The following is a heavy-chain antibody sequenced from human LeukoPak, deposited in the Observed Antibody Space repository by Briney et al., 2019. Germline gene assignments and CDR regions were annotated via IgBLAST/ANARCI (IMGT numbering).Heavy chain of an antibody. CDR3: AKGDTAMGAFDY. CDR2: IYYSGST. D-gene: IGHD5-18*01. CDR1: GGSINSYY. Sequence: PSETLSLTCTVSGGSINSYYWSWIRQPPGKGLEWIGYIYYSGSTYYNPSLKSRVTISVDTSKNQFSLKLSSVTAADTAVYYCAKGDTAMGAFDYWGQGTLVTVSS. J-gene: IGHJ4*02. V-gene: IGHV4-59*06.